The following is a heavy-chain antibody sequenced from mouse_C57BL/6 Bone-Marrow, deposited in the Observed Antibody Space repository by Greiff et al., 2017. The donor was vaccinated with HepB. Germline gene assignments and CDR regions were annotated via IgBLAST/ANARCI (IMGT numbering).Heavy chain of an antibody. CDR2: IYPRSGNT. Sequence: QVQLQQSGAELARPGASVKLSCKASGYTFTSYGISWVKQRTGQGLEWIGEIYPRSGNTYYNEKFKGKATLTADKSSSTAYMELRSLTSEDSAVYFCARKWVYHDYNAWFAYWGQGTLVTVSA. CDR3: ARKWVYHDYNAWFAY. V-gene: IGHV1-81*01. J-gene: IGHJ3*01. D-gene: IGHD2-4*01. CDR1: GYTFTSYG.